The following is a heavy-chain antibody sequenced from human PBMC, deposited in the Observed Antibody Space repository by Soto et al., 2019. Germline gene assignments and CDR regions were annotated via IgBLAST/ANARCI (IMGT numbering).Heavy chain of an antibody. Sequence: ASVKVSCKASGGTFSSYAISWVRQAPGQGLEWMGGIIPIFGTANYAQKFQGRVTITADESTSTAYMELSSLRSEDTAVYYCASDSSSSQLTGGYWGQGTLVTVSS. D-gene: IGHD6-6*01. CDR1: GGTFSSYA. V-gene: IGHV1-69*13. CDR2: IIPIFGTA. J-gene: IGHJ4*02. CDR3: ASDSSSSQLTGGY.